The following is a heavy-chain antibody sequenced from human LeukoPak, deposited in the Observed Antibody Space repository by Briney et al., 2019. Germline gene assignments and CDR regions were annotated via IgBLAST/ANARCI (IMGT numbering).Heavy chain of an antibody. CDR1: GFTVSSNY. V-gene: IGHV3-53*01. CDR3: ARGSSGPSVYYYYYYYMDV. D-gene: IGHD3-22*01. J-gene: IGHJ6*03. CDR2: IYSGGST. Sequence: PGGSLRLSCAASGFTVSSNYMSWVRQAPGKRLEWVPVIYSGGSTYYADSVKGRFTISRDHSKNTLYLQMNSLRAEDTAVYYCARGSSGPSVYYYYYYYMDVWGKGTTVTVPS.